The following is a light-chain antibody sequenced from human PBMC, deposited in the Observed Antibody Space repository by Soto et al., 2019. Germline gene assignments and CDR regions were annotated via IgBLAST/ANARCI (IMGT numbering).Light chain of an antibody. CDR3: QQRSTWPPFS. J-gene: IGKJ3*01. Sequence: EIVLTQSPATLSLSPGERATLSCRASQSVSSSYLAWYQQKPGQAPRLLIYGASSRATGIPDRFRGIGSGTDFTLTISSLEPEDFAVYYCQQRSTWPPFSFGPGTKVDIK. CDR1: QSVSSSY. V-gene: IGKV3D-20*02. CDR2: GAS.